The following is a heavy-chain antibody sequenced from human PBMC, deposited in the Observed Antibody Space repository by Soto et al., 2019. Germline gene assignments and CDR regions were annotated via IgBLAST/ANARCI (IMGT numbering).Heavy chain of an antibody. J-gene: IGHJ4*02. CDR1: GFTFSGSA. Sequence: GGALRLSCAASGFTFSGSAMHWVRQASGKGLEWVGRIRSKANSYATAYAASVKGRFTISRDDSKNTAYLQMNSLKTEDTAVYYCTRLETTVTTSIDYWGQGTLVTVSS. V-gene: IGHV3-73*01. D-gene: IGHD4-17*01. CDR3: TRLETTVTTSIDY. CDR2: IRSKANSYAT.